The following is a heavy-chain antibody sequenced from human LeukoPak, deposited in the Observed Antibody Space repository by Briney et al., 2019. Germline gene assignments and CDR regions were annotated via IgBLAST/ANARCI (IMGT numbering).Heavy chain of an antibody. CDR2: ISYDGSNN. V-gene: IGHV3-30*18. CDR1: GFTFSSYA. J-gene: IGHJ6*02. CDR3: AKGGYCSSTNCYYYYGMDV. D-gene: IGHD2-2*01. Sequence: PGRSLRLSCAASGFTFSSYAMHWVRQAPGKGLEWVAVISYDGSNNYYADSVKGRFTISRDNSKDTPYLQMNSLRAEDTAVYYCAKGGYCSSTNCYYYYGMDVWGQGTTVIVSS.